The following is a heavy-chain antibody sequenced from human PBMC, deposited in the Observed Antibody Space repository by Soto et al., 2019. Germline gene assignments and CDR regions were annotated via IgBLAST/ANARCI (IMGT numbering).Heavy chain of an antibody. V-gene: IGHV3-11*06. Sequence: LRLSCAASGFTFSDYYMSWNRQAPGKGLEWVSYISSSSSYTNYADSVKGRFTISRDNAKNSLYLQMNSLRAEDTAVYYCAREMATTPGWFDPWGQGTLVTVSS. CDR3: AREMATTPGWFDP. J-gene: IGHJ5*02. CDR1: GFTFSDYY. CDR2: ISSSSSYT. D-gene: IGHD5-12*01.